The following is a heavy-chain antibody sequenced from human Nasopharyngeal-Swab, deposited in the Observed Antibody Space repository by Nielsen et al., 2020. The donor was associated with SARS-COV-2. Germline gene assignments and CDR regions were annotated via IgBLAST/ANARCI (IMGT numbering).Heavy chain of an antibody. CDR3: ARDGLDYDFWSAYFMDV. D-gene: IGHD3-3*01. CDR2: IGNRGSPI. Sequence: GESLKISCAASGFTFTDHYMTWIRQAPGKGLEWVSYIGNRGSPINYADSVKGRFTISRDSAKNSLYLQMNSLRVEDTAVYYCARDGLDYDFWSAYFMDVWGQGTTVTVSS. V-gene: IGHV3-11*01. CDR1: GFTFTDHY. J-gene: IGHJ6*02.